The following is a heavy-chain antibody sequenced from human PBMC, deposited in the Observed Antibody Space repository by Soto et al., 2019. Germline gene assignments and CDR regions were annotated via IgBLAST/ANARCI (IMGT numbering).Heavy chain of an antibody. V-gene: IGHV3-48*01. CDR1: GFTFSSYS. CDR3: ARDHSGYVGGDFDY. J-gene: IGHJ4*02. Sequence: EVQLVESGGGLVQPGGSLRLSCAASGFTFSSYSMNWVRQAPGKGLEWVSYISSSSSTIYYADSVKGRFTISRDNAKNSLYLQRNSLRAEDTAVYYCARDHSGYVGGDFDYWGQGTLVTVSS. CDR2: ISSSSSTI. D-gene: IGHD5-12*01.